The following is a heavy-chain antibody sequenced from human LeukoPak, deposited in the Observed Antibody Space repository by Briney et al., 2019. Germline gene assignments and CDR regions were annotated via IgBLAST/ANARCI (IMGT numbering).Heavy chain of an antibody. D-gene: IGHD3-10*02. CDR3: ARGTMFPYYFDY. CDR1: GFSFSSYW. J-gene: IGHJ4*02. CDR2: ISSSSSYI. Sequence: GGSLRLSCEGSGFSFSSYWMTWVRQLPGKGPEWVSFISSSSSYIYYADSLKGRFTISRDNAKNSLYLQMNSLRAEDTAVYYCARGTMFPYYFDYWGQGTLVTVSS. V-gene: IGHV3-21*01.